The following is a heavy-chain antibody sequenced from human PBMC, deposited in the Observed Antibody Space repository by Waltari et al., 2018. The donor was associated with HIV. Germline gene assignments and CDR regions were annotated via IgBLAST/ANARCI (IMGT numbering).Heavy chain of an antibody. CDR3: ARDPPYYDSSGYYDMGY. CDR1: GGTFSSYA. Sequence: QVQLVQSGAEVKKPGSSVKVSCKASGGTFSSYAISWVRQAPGQGLEWMGGSIPIFGTANYAQKFQGRVTITADKSTSTAYMELSSLRSEDTAVYYCARDPPYYDSSGYYDMGYWGQGTLVTVSS. D-gene: IGHD3-22*01. J-gene: IGHJ4*02. V-gene: IGHV1-69*06. CDR2: SIPIFGTA.